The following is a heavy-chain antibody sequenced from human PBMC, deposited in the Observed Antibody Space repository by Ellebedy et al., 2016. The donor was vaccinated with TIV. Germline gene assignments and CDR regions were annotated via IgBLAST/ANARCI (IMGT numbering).Heavy chain of an antibody. J-gene: IGHJ4*02. CDR1: GGSFSGYY. D-gene: IGHD3-22*01. CDR3: ARASRNYYTSFFDI. V-gene: IGHV4-34*01. Sequence: MPGGSLRLSCAVYGGSFSGYYWSWIRQPPGKGLEWIGEINHSGSTNYNPSLKSRVSISVDTYRNRLSLRLSSVTAADSAVYYCARASRNYYTSFFDIWGQGSLVTVSS. CDR2: INHSGST.